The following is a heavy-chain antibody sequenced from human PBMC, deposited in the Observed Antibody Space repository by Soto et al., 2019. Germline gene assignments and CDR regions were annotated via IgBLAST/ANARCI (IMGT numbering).Heavy chain of an antibody. D-gene: IGHD2-2*01. J-gene: IGHJ4*02. CDR2: IWYDGSNK. V-gene: IGHV3-33*08. Sequence: RLSCGAAKGTISSYGMHWVRQAPGKGLEWVAVIWYDGSNKYYADSVKGRFTISRDNSKNTLYLQMNSLRAEDTAVYYCAREPPYLSSCSSTRCYGAYFAYRGQGTLVTVSS. CDR3: AREPPYLSSCSSTRCYGAYFAY. CDR1: KGTISSYG.